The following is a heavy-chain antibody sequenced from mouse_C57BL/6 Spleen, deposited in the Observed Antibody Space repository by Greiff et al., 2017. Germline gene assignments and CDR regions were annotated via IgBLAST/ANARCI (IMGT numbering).Heavy chain of an antibody. CDR3: ASDPLRRGFAY. J-gene: IGHJ3*01. CDR1: GYTFTSYW. Sequence: QVQLQQPGAELVMPGASVKLSCKASGYTFTSYWMHWVKQRPGQGLEWIGEIDPSDSYTNYNQKFKGKSTLTVDKSSSTAYMQLSSLTSEDSAVYYCASDPLRRGFAYWGQGTLVTVSA. V-gene: IGHV1-69*01. D-gene: IGHD2-12*01. CDR2: IDPSDSYT.